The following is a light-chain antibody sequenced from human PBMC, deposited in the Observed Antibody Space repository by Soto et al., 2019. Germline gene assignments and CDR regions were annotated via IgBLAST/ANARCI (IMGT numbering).Light chain of an antibody. J-gene: IGKJ2*01. CDR1: QSVSSNY. CDR3: QQYGSSPPYT. CDR2: GAS. V-gene: IGKV3-20*01. Sequence: EIVLTQSPGTLSLSPGERATLSCRASQSVSSNYLAWYQQKPGQAPRLVIYGASNRATGIADRFSGSGSGTDFTLTINRLEPEDFAVYYCQQYGSSPPYTFGQGIKLDIK.